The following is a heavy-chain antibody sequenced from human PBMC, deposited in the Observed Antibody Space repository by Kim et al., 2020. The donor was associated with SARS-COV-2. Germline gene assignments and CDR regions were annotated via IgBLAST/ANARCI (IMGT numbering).Heavy chain of an antibody. CDR2: TSYDGNNK. D-gene: IGHD5-18*01. J-gene: IGHJ6*02. CDR1: GFAFSSYG. Sequence: GGSLRLSCAASGFAFSSYGMHWVRQAPGKGLEWVAVTSYDGNNKYHADSVKGRFTISRDNSKNTLYLQMDSLRAEDTAVYYCAKDYSYGFWGDFYYGMDVWGQGTTVTVSS. CDR3: AKDYSYGFWGDFYYGMDV. V-gene: IGHV3-30*18.